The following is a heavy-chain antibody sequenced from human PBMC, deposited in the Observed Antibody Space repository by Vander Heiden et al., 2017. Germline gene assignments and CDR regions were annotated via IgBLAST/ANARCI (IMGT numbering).Heavy chain of an antibody. Sequence: QVQLAASGGGVAQPGRSLRLPCPASGFTFGSYAKRWVRQAPGKGLEWVAVISDDGNNKYYADSVKGRFTISRDNSKSTLYLQMNSLRAEETAVYYCARDLSYYDSSGYYSWGQGTLVTVSS. V-gene: IGHV3-30*04. CDR1: GFTFGSYA. CDR3: ARDLSYYDSSGYYS. J-gene: IGHJ4*02. CDR2: ISDDGNNK. D-gene: IGHD3-22*01.